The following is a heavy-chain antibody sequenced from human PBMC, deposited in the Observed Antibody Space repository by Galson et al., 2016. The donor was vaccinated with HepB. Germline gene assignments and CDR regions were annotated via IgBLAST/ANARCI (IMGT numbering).Heavy chain of an antibody. CDR2: ISAYNGDT. V-gene: IGHV1-18*01. J-gene: IGHJ4*02. Sequence: SVKVSCKASGYTFTNYGISWVRQAPGQGLEWMGWISAYNGDTSYAQKLQGRVTMTTDTSTSTAYMELRSLRSVDTAVYYCAKDIGPAAGTGGGIYWGQGTLVTVSS. D-gene: IGHD6-13*01. CDR3: AKDIGPAAGTGGGIY. CDR1: GYTFTNYG.